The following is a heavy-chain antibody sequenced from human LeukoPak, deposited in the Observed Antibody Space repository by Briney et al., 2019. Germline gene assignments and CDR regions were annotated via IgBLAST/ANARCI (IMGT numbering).Heavy chain of an antibody. CDR2: IYYSGST. CDR3: ARDIAAAGTHFDY. CDR1: GGSISSYY. D-gene: IGHD6-13*01. Sequence: SETLSLTCTVSGGSISSYYWSWIRQPPGKGLEWSGYIYYSGSTNYNPSLKSRVTISVDTSKNQFSLKLSSVTAADTAVYYCARDIAAAGTHFDYWGQGILVTVSS. J-gene: IGHJ4*02. V-gene: IGHV4-59*01.